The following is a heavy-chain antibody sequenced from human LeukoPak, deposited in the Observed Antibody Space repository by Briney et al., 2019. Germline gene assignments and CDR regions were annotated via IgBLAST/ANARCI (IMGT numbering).Heavy chain of an antibody. CDR3: ARDFEISSG. D-gene: IGHD6-19*01. J-gene: IGHJ4*02. CDR1: GFTFSNYA. CDR2: IKQDESEK. V-gene: IGHV3-7*01. Sequence: GGSLRLSCEASGFTFSNYAMHWVRQAPGKGLEWVANIKQDESEKYYVDSVKGRFTISRDNAKNSLYLQMNSLRAEDTAVYYCARDFEISSGWGQGTLVTVSS.